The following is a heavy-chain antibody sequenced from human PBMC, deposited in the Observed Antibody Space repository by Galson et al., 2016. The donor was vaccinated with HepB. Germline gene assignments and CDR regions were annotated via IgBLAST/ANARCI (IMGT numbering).Heavy chain of an antibody. J-gene: IGHJ4*02. D-gene: IGHD1-14*01. CDR3: ARHYNRNPYFDY. Sequence: SETLSLTCTVSGGSININNYFWAWIRQPPGKGLEWIGSIYYSGSTFYNPSLKSRVTLSVDTSRSQFSLRLKSVTAADTAVYYCARHYNRNPYFDYWGQGNLVTVSS. V-gene: IGHV4-39*01. CDR2: IYYSGST. CDR1: GGSININNYF.